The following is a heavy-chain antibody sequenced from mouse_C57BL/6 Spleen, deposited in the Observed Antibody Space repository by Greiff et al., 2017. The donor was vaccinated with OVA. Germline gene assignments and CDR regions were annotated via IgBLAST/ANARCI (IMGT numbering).Heavy chain of an antibody. D-gene: IGHD2-5*01. CDR3: ARRDYSNYYFDY. J-gene: IGHJ2*01. CDR2: IWSGGST. CDR1: GFSLTSYG. V-gene: IGHV2-2*01. Sequence: VQLQESGPGLVQPSQSLSIPCTVSGFSLTSYGVHWVRQSPGKGLEWLGVIWSGGSTDYNAAFISRLSISKDNSKSQVFFKMNSLQADDTAIYYCARRDYSNYYFDYWGQGTTLTVSS.